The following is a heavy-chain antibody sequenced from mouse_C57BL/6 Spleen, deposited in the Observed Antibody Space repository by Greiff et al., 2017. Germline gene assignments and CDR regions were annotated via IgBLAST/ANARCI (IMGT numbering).Heavy chain of an antibody. CDR3: ARRSTTVEADY. V-gene: IGHV1-55*01. D-gene: IGHD1-1*01. CDR2: IYPGSGST. J-gene: IGHJ2*01. CDR1: GYTFTSYW. Sequence: QVQLQQSGAELVKPGASVKMSCKASGYTFTSYWITWVKQRPGQGLEWIGDIYPGSGSTNYNEKFKSKATLTVDTSSSTAYMQLSSLTSEDSAVYYCARRSTTVEADYWGQGTTLTVSS.